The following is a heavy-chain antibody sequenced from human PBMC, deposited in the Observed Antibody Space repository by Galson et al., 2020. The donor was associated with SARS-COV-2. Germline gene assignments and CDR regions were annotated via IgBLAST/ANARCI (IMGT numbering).Heavy chain of an antibody. V-gene: IGHV2-5*02. J-gene: IGHJ5*02. CDR1: GFSLSTSGVG. D-gene: IGHD4-17*01. CDR2: IYWDDDK. CDR3: AHCWVYGDYVWFDP. Sequence: SGPTLVKPTQTLTLTCTFSGFSLSTSGVGVGWIRQPPGKALEWLALIYWDDDKRYSPSLKSRLTITKDTSKNQVVLTMTNMDPVDTATYYSAHCWVYGDYVWFDPWGQGTLVTVSS.